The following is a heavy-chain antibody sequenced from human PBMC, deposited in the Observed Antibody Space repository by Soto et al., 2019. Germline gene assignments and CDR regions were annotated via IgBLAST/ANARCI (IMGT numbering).Heavy chain of an antibody. D-gene: IGHD3-16*01. Sequence: SGPTLVNPTQTLTLTCTFSGFSLSTRAVGVGWIRQPPGKALEWLALIYWNDDKRYSPSLKNGLTITKDTSKNHVVLTMTNMDPVDTATYYCAHRHDLRAFDIWGQGTMVTVSS. J-gene: IGHJ3*02. CDR2: IYWNDDK. CDR3: AHRHDLRAFDI. V-gene: IGHV2-5*01. CDR1: GFSLSTRAVG.